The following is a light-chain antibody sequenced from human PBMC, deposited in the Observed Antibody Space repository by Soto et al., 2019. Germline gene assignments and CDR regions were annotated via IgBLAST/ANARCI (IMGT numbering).Light chain of an antibody. CDR1: QSVYTNY. V-gene: IGKV3-20*01. J-gene: IGKJ2*01. CDR2: GAS. Sequence: EIVLTQSPGTLSLSPGERATLSCRASQSVYTNYLAWYQQKPGQAPRLLIYGASRRATGVPDRFSGSGSETDFTLTISRLEPEDFAVYYCQQYGSSPPVYTFGQGTKLEIK. CDR3: QQYGSSPPVYT.